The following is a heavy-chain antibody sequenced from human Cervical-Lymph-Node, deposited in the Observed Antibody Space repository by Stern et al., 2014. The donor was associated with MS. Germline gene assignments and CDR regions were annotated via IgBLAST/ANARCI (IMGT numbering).Heavy chain of an antibody. J-gene: IGHJ4*02. Sequence: QVQLVQSGAEVKKPGASVKVSCKASGYTFTSYGISWVRPAPGQGLEWMGWISAYNGNTNYAQKLQGRVTMTRDTSTSTAYMELRSLRSDDTAVYYCARSSEVAANVGDFDYWGQGTLVTVFS. D-gene: IGHD6-19*01. CDR2: ISAYNGNT. CDR1: GYTFTSYG. V-gene: IGHV1-18*01. CDR3: ARSSEVAANVGDFDY.